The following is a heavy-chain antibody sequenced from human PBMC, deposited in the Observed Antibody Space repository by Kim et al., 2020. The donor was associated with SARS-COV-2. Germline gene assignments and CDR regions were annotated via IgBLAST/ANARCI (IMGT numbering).Heavy chain of an antibody. J-gene: IGHJ4*02. CDR1: GFTFSSYA. V-gene: IGHV3-23*01. Sequence: GGSLRLSCAASGFTFSSYAMSWVRQAPGKGLEWVSAISGSGGSTYYADSVKGRFTISRDNSKNTLYLQMNSLRAEDTAVYYCAKDMAYYDSSADLYWGQGTLVTVSS. CDR3: AKDMAYYDSSADLY. D-gene: IGHD3-22*01. CDR2: ISGSGGST.